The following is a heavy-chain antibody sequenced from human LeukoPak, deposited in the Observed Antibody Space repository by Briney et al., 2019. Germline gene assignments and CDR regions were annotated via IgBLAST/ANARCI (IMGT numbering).Heavy chain of an antibody. Sequence: SETLSLTCTVSGGSISGYYWSWIRQPPEKGLAWIGYAHYRGSTNYNPSLKSRVTISVDTSKNQFSLKLSSVTAADTAVYYCARDSSGWIGAYYGMDVWGQGTTVTVSS. CDR1: GGSISGYY. J-gene: IGHJ6*02. CDR3: ARDSSGWIGAYYGMDV. V-gene: IGHV4-59*01. D-gene: IGHD6-19*01. CDR2: AHYRGST.